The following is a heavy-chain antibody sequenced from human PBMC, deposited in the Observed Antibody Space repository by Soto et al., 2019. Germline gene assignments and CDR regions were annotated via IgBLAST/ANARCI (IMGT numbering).Heavy chain of an antibody. D-gene: IGHD2-21*02. Sequence: QVQLQESGPGLVKPSQTLSLTCTVSGGSISSGGYYWSWIRQHPGKGLEWIGYIYYSGSTYYDPSMKGRVTISVDTSKNQCALKLSSVTAADTAVYYCARRYGGNSGDYWGQGTLVTVSS. V-gene: IGHV4-31*03. CDR3: ARRYGGNSGDY. CDR2: IYYSGST. J-gene: IGHJ4*02. CDR1: GGSISSGGYY.